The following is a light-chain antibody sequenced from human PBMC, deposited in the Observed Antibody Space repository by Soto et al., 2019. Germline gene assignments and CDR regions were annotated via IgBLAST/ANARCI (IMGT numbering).Light chain of an antibody. CDR3: QHYNSYSEA. V-gene: IGKV1-5*03. Sequence: DIQMPQSPSTLSGSVGDRVTITCTASQTISSWLAWYQQKPGKAPKLMIYKASTLKSGVPSRFSGSGSGTEFTLTISSLQPDDVATYYCQHYNSYSEAFGQGTKVDIK. CDR1: QTISSW. J-gene: IGKJ1*01. CDR2: KAS.